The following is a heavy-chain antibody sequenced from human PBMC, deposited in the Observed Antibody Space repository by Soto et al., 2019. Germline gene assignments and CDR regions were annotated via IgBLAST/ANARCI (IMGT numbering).Heavy chain of an antibody. CDR1: GFNVSSNY. D-gene: IGHD3-22*01. Sequence: EVQLVESGGGLVQPGGSLRLSCAASGFNVSSNYMSWVRQAPGKGLEWVSIIYTGGYTNYTDSVRGRFTISSDSSKNKLYLQMINLRAEDTAVYYCAIDRLNYDSGGHYFGDDAFDIWGQGTMVTVSS. J-gene: IGHJ3*02. V-gene: IGHV3-66*01. CDR3: AIDRLNYDSGGHYFGDDAFDI. CDR2: IYTGGYT.